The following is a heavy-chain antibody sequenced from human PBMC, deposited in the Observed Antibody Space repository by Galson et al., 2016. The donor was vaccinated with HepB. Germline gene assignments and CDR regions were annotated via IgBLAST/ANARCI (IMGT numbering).Heavy chain of an antibody. Sequence: SVKVSCKASGYTFTGYYMHWVRQAPGQGLEWMGWINPNTGATKYAQKFQGRVTMTRDTSISTAYMELSSLRSDDTAVYYCARGFCSNGACLTHFDYWGQGTLVTVSS. D-gene: IGHD2-8*01. CDR2: INPNTGAT. CDR3: ARGFCSNGACLTHFDY. V-gene: IGHV1-2*02. CDR1: GYTFTGYY. J-gene: IGHJ4*01.